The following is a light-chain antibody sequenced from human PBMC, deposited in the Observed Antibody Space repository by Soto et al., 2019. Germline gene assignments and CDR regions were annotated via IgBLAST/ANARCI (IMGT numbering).Light chain of an antibody. CDR1: QGIRND. V-gene: IGKV1-6*01. J-gene: IGKJ2*01. Sequence: AIQMTQSPSSLSASVGDRVTITCRASQGIRNDLGWYQQKPGKTPKFLIYGASSLQSGVPSRFSGSGSGTDFTLTISSLQPEDFAAYYCLQDYNYPYTFGQGTKLEVK. CDR2: GAS. CDR3: LQDYNYPYT.